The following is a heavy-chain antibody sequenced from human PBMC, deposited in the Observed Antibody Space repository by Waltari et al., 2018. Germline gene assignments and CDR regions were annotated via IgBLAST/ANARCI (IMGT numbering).Heavy chain of an antibody. CDR3: AKEPRRYSYGYEYFDY. J-gene: IGHJ4*02. D-gene: IGHD5-18*01. Sequence: AASGFTFSSYGMHWVRQAPGKGLEWVAVISYDGSNKYYADSVKGRFTISRDNSKNTLYLQMNSLRAEDTAVYYCAKEPRRYSYGYEYFDYWGQGTLVTVSS. CDR1: GFTFSSYG. CDR2: ISYDGSNK. V-gene: IGHV3-30*18.